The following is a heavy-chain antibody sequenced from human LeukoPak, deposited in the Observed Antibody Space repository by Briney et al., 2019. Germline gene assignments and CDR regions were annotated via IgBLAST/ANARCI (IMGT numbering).Heavy chain of an antibody. V-gene: IGHV1-69*01. J-gene: IGHJ4*02. CDR1: GGTFSSYA. CDR3: ARVYPHNWNDAGDYFDY. D-gene: IGHD1-1*01. Sequence: SVKVSCKASGGTFSSYAISWVRQAPGQGLEWMGGIIPIFGTANYTQKFQGRVAITADESTSTAYMELSSLRSEDTAVYYCARVYPHNWNDAGDYFDYWGQGTLVTVSS. CDR2: IIPIFGTA.